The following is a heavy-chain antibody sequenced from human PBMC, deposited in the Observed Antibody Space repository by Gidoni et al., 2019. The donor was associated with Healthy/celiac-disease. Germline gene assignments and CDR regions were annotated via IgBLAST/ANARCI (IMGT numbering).Heavy chain of an antibody. D-gene: IGHD2-15*01. Sequence: QVQLQQWGAGLLKPSETLSLTCAVYGGSFSGYYWTWIRQPPGKGLEWIGEINYSGSTNYNPSLKSRVIISVDTSKNQFSLKLSSVTAADTAVFYCARGSAKGPTYYYYYGMDVWGQGTTVTVSS. CDR3: ARGSAKGPTYYYYYGMDV. CDR2: INYSGST. V-gene: IGHV4-34*01. J-gene: IGHJ6*02. CDR1: GGSFSGYY.